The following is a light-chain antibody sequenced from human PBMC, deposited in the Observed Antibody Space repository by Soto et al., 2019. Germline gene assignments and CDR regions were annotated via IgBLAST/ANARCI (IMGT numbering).Light chain of an antibody. V-gene: IGLV2-11*01. CDR3: CSYAAGQTLV. CDR1: SSDVGGYKH. Sequence: QSVLTQPASVSGSPGQSITISCTGTSSDVGGYKHVSWYQHHPGKAPKLMIYEVSNRPSGVPDRFSASKSGTTASLTISGLQAEDEAEYFCCSYAAGQTLVFGGGTKVTVL. J-gene: IGLJ2*01. CDR2: EVS.